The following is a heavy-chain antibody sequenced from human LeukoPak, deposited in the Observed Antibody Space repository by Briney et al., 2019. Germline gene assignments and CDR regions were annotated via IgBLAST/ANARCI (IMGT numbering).Heavy chain of an antibody. J-gene: IGHJ4*02. D-gene: IGHD1-14*01. Sequence: PGGSLRLSCAASGFTFSSYAMSWVRQAPGKGLEWVSAISGSGGSTYYADSMKGRFTISRDNSKNTLYLQMNSLRAEDTAVYYCAKGLGRSGPLLAGTDYWGQGTLVTVSS. CDR2: ISGSGGST. CDR3: AKGLGRSGPLLAGTDY. CDR1: GFTFSSYA. V-gene: IGHV3-23*01.